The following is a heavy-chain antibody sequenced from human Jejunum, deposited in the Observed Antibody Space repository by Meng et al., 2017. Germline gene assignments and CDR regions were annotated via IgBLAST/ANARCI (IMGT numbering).Heavy chain of an antibody. CDR3: ATDVYGDGLAYLDY. V-gene: IGHV4-61*08. CDR2: VFDSGST. D-gene: IGHD4-17*01. J-gene: IGHJ4*02. Sequence: GLVRPLSPRSLTSRCSGGTASGRVIYWTGIRQPPGKGLEWIGYVFDSGSTKYNPSLSSRVTISADTSKNQFSLELSSVTAADTAVYYCATDVYGDGLAYLDYWGQGSLVTVSS. CDR1: GGTASGRVIY.